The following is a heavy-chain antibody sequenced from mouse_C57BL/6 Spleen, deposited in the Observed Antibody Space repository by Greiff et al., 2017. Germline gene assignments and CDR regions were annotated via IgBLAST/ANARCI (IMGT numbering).Heavy chain of an antibody. CDR3: ARQFAY. J-gene: IGHJ3*01. CDR2: LYPGSGST. Sequence: VKLQQPGAELVKPGASVKLSCKASGYTFTSYWITWVKQRPGQGLEWIGDLYPGSGSTNYNEKFKSKATLTVDTSSSTAYMQLSSLTSEDSAVYYCARQFAYWGQGTLVTVSA. CDR1: GYTFTSYW. V-gene: IGHV1-55*01.